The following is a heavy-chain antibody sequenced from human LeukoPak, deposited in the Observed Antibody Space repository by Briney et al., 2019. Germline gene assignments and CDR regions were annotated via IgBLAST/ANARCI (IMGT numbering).Heavy chain of an antibody. J-gene: IGHJ5*02. V-gene: IGHV1-69*04. CDR2: IIPILGIA. Sequence: GASVKVSCKASGGTFSSYAISWVRQAPGQGLEWMGRIIPILGIANYAQKFQGRVTITADKSTSTAYMELSSLRSEDTAVYYCARGGAATPGGNNWFDPWGQGTLVTVSS. CDR1: GGTFSSYA. CDR3: ARGGAATPGGNNWFDP. D-gene: IGHD2-15*01.